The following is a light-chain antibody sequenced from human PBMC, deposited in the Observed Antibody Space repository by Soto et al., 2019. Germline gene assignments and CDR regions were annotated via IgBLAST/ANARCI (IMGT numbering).Light chain of an antibody. CDR3: QQYNVWALT. CDR2: VAS. J-gene: IGKJ4*01. Sequence: EIVMTQSPATLSVSPGERATLSCRASQSVSSNLAWYQQKPGQTPKLLIYVASTRATAIPARFSGSGSGTEFTLTISSLQSEDFAVYYCQQYNVWALTFGGGTKVEFK. V-gene: IGKV3-15*01. CDR1: QSVSSN.